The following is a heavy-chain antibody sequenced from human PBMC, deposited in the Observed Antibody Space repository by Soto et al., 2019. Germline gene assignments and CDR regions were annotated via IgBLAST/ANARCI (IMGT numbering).Heavy chain of an antibody. CDR3: ARDCGGDCYAYYYYYGMDV. V-gene: IGHV1-18*01. CDR1: GYTFTSYS. CDR2: ISAYNGNT. Sequence: ASVKVSCKASGYTFTSYSISWVRQAPGQGLEWMGWISAYNGNTNYAQKLQGRVTMTTDTSTSTAYMELRSLRSDDTAVYYCARDCGGDCYAYYYYYGMDVWGQGTTVTVSS. D-gene: IGHD2-21*02. J-gene: IGHJ6*02.